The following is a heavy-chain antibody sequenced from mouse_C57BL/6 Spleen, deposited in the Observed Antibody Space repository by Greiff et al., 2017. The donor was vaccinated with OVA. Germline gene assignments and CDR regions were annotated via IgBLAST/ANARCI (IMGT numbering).Heavy chain of an antibody. D-gene: IGHD1-1*01. CDR1: GYAFSSYW. CDR3: ARFNATIVGGDFDY. Sequence: QVQLQQPGPELVKPGASVKISCKASGYAFSSYWMNWVKQRPGKGLEWIGRIYPGDGDTNYHGKFKGTATLTVDKSSSTAYMQISSLTSEDSAVYVCARFNATIVGGDFDYGGQGTTLTVSS. CDR2: IYPGDGDT. J-gene: IGHJ2*01. V-gene: IGHV1-82*01.